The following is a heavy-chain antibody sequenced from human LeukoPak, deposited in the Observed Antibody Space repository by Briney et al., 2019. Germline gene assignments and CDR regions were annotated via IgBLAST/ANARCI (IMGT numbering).Heavy chain of an antibody. CDR2: INAYNGNT. V-gene: IGHV1-18*01. CDR1: GYTFTSYG. Sequence: ASVKVSCKASGYTFTSYGISWVRQAPGQGLEGMGCINAYNGNTNYAQKLQGRVTMTIDTSTSTAYMELRSLRSDDTAVYYCARDFNYGGNSVARDAFDIWGQGTMVTVSS. CDR3: ARDFNYGGNSVARDAFDI. D-gene: IGHD2-21*02. J-gene: IGHJ3*02.